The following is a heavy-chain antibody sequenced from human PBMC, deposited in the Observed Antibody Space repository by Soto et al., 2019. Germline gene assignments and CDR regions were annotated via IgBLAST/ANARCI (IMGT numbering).Heavy chain of an antibody. J-gene: IGHJ4*02. CDR3: ARGLMVYATLDY. CDR2: IYHSGST. Sequence: KTSETLSLTCAVSGGSISSGGYSWSWIRQPPGKGLEWIGYIYHSGSTYYNPSLKSRVTISVDRSKNQFSLKLSSVTAADTAVYYCARGLMVYATLDYWGQGTLVTVSS. CDR1: GGSISSGGYS. V-gene: IGHV4-30-2*01. D-gene: IGHD2-8*01.